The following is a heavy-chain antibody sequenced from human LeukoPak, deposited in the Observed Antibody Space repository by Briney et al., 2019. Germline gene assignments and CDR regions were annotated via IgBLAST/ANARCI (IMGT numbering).Heavy chain of an antibody. J-gene: IGHJ2*01. D-gene: IGHD4-11*01. CDR3: ARGSNTAWYFDL. CDR1: GGSISSSSYY. V-gene: IGHV4-61*01. Sequence: SETLSLTCTVSGGSISSSSYYWSWIRQPPGKGLEWIGYIYYSGSTNYNPSLKSRVTISVDTSKNQFSLKLSSVTAADTAVYYCARGSNTAWYFDLWGRGTLVTVSS. CDR2: IYYSGST.